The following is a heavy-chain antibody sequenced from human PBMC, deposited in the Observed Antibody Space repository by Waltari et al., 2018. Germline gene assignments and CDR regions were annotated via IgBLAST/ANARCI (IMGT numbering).Heavy chain of an antibody. CDR1: GFTFSRYA. D-gene: IGHD3-10*01. CDR3: AKVLTMVQGVTNWYFDL. V-gene: IGHV3-23*01. CDR2: ISGSGGST. J-gene: IGHJ2*01. Sequence: EVQLLESGGGLVQPGGSLRLSCAASGFTFSRYAMSWVRQAPGKGLEWVSAISGSGGSTYYADSVKGRFTISRDNSKNTLYLQMNSLRAEDTAVYYCAKVLTMVQGVTNWYFDLWGRGTLVTVSS.